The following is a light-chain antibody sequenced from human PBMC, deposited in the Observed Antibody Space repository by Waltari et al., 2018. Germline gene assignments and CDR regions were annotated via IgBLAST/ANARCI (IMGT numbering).Light chain of an antibody. CDR1: DSDLGTYDL. Sequence: QSALTQPASVSGSPGQSITISCTGSDSDLGTYDLVSWFQLPPRKAPKPIIYEGSKPPSGISDRFSGSQSGIRASLTISGLQADDEAEYYCSSYVGSTTYVFGGGTKVTVL. CDR3: SSYVGSTTYV. V-gene: IGLV2-23*01. J-gene: IGLJ3*02. CDR2: EGS.